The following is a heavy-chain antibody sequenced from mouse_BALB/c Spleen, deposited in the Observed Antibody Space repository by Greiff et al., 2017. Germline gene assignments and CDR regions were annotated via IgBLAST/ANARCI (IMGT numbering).Heavy chain of an antibody. CDR3: TLYYYGSSSFDY. Sequence: LQQPGYELVRPGASVKLSCKASGYTFTSYWMHWVKQRHGQGLEWIGNIYPGSGSTNYDEKFKSKGTLTVDTSSSTAYMHLSSLTSEDSAVYYCTLYYYGSSSFDYWGQGTTLTVSS. D-gene: IGHD1-1*01. CDR1: GYTFTSYW. J-gene: IGHJ2*01. V-gene: IGHV1S22*01. CDR2: IYPGSGST.